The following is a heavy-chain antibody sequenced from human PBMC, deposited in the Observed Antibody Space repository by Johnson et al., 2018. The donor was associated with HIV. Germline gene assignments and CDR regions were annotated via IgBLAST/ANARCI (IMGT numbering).Heavy chain of an antibody. J-gene: IGHJ3*02. V-gene: IGHV3-66*01. CDR3: ARDPFRDAFEI. Sequence: VQLVESGGGLVQPGGSLRLSCAASGFTVSSNYMSWVRQAPGKGLEWVSLINTGGSTYYADSVKGRFTISRDNSKNTLYLQMNSLRAEDTAVYYCARDPFRDAFEIWGQGTMVTVSS. CDR1: GFTVSSNY. CDR2: INTGGST.